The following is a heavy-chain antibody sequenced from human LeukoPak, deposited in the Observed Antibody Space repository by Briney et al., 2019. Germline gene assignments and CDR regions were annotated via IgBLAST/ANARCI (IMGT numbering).Heavy chain of an antibody. CDR1: GFTFSSSG. J-gene: IGHJ4*02. CDR3: AKSYYYDSSDY. V-gene: IGHV3-30*18. CDR2: ISYDGSNK. D-gene: IGHD3-22*01. Sequence: GGSLRLPCAASGFTFSSSGMHWVRQAPGKGLEWVAVISYDGSNKYYADSVKGRFTISRDNSKNTLYLQMNSLRAEDTAVYYCAKSYYYDSSDYWGQGTLVTVSS.